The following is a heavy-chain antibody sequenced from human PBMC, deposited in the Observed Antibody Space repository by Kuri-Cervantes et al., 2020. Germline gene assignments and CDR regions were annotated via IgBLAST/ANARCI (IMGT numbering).Heavy chain of an antibody. V-gene: IGHV3-30*14. CDR1: GFSFSNYA. Sequence: GGSLRLSCAASGFSFSNYAIHCVRQTPGKGLEWVAVISSDGSNKYYADSVKGRFTISRDNSKKKLYRQMNSLRVGDTAVYYCARGRRGSSAWSSVASFHYWGQGTLVTVSS. D-gene: IGHD6-19*01. CDR2: ISSDGSNK. CDR3: ARGRRGSSAWSSVASFHY. J-gene: IGHJ1*01.